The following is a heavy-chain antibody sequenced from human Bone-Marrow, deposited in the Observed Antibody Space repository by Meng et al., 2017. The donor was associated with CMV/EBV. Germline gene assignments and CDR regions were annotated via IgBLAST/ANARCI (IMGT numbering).Heavy chain of an antibody. D-gene: IGHD3-16*02. Sequence: GSLRLSCTVSGDSISGTSYYWGWIRQAPGKGLEWIGSISYGGATHYNPSLKSRVTISLDKPKNQFSLRLNSVTAADTATYYCAKAGETILVIVFDPWGQGTLVTVSS. CDR3: AKAGETILVIVFDP. CDR1: GDSISGTSYY. J-gene: IGHJ5*02. V-gene: IGHV4-39*07. CDR2: ISYGGAT.